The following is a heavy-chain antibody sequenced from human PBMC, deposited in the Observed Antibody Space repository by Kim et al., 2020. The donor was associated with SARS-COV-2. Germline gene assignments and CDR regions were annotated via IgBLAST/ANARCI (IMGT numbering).Heavy chain of an antibody. CDR1: GGTFSNYA. CDR2: IIPIFGTT. J-gene: IGHJ4*02. V-gene: IGHV1-69*06. D-gene: IGHD6-19*01. CDR3: ASSIAVSSPARLGLPGY. Sequence: SVKVSCKASGGTFSNYAISWVRQAPGQGLEWMGGIIPIFGTTNYAQKFQGRVTITADKSTSTAYMELSSLRSEDTAVYYCASSIAVSSPARLGLPGYWGQGTLVTVSS.